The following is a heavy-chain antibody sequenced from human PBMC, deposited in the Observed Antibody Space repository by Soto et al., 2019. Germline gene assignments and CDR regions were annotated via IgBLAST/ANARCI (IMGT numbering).Heavy chain of an antibody. CDR2: LNWNSVTS. J-gene: IGHJ4*02. CDR1: GFNFGDDA. D-gene: IGHD1-26*01. CDR3: VKDISGAYSGPNHDA. Sequence: GGSLRLSCAASGFNFGDDAMHWVRQTPGKGLEWVSGLNWNSVTSGYGDSVKGRFSISRDNGKYALYLQMTSLRPEDTALYYCVKDISGAYSGPNHDAWGQGTLVTVSS. V-gene: IGHV3-9*01.